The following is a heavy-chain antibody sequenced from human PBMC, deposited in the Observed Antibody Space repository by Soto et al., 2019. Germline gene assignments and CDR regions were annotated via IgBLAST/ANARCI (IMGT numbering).Heavy chain of an antibody. J-gene: IGHJ6*02. CDR2: IVVGSGNT. Sequence: ASVKVSCKASGFTFTSSAVQWVRQARGQRLEWIGWIVVGSGNTNYAQKFQERVTITRDMSTSTAYMELSSLRSEDTAVYYCAASFGVVQYYGMDVWGQGTTGTGS. CDR1: GFTFTSSA. CDR3: AASFGVVQYYGMDV. D-gene: IGHD3-3*01. V-gene: IGHV1-58*01.